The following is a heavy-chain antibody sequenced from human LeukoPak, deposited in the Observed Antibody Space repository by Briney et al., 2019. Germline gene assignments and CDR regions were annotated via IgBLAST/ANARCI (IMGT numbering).Heavy chain of an antibody. Sequence: PGASVKVSCKVSGYTLTELSMHWVRQAPGKGLEWMGGFDPEDGETIYAQKFQGGVTMTEDTSTDTAYMELSSLRSEDTAVYYCATEQIWFGELLYPIRAFDIWGQGTMVTVSS. J-gene: IGHJ3*02. D-gene: IGHD3-10*01. CDR1: GYTLTELS. V-gene: IGHV1-24*01. CDR3: ATEQIWFGELLYPIRAFDI. CDR2: FDPEDGET.